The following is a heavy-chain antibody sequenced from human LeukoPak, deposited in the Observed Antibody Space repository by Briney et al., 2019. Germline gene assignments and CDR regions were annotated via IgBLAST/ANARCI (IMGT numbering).Heavy chain of an antibody. Sequence: SETLSLTCAVYGGSFSGYYWSWIRQPPGKGLEWIGEINHSGSTNYNPSLKSRVTISVDTSKNQLSLKLSSVTAADTAVYYCARERGDIVVVVAATYYYYYYYMDVWGKGTTVTISS. J-gene: IGHJ6*03. D-gene: IGHD2-15*01. CDR2: INHSGST. CDR3: ARERGDIVVVVAATYYYYYYYMDV. CDR1: GGSFSGYY. V-gene: IGHV4-34*01.